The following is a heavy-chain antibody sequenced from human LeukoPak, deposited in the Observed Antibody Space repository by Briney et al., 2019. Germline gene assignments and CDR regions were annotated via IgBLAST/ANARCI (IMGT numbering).Heavy chain of an antibody. V-gene: IGHV1-18*01. Sequence: ASVKVSCKASGYTFTSYGISWVRQAPGQGLEWMGWIRAYNGNTNYAQKLQGRVTMTTDTSTSTAYMELRSLRSDDTAVYYCARDRAGVGTIFGVVITGDYYYGMDVWGQGTTVTVSS. D-gene: IGHD3-3*01. CDR3: ARDRAGVGTIFGVVITGDYYYGMDV. J-gene: IGHJ6*02. CDR1: GYTFTSYG. CDR2: IRAYNGNT.